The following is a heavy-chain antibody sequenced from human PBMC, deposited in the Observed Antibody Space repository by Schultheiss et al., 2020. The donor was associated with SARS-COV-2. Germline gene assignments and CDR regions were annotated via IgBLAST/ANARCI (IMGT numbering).Heavy chain of an antibody. V-gene: IGHV3-21*01. CDR2: ISSSSSYI. CDR3: ARGMSSIAAAGFDY. D-gene: IGHD6-13*01. CDR1: GFTFSSYW. Sequence: GGSLRLSCAASGFTFSSYWMNWVRQAPGKGLEWVSSISSSSSYIYYADSVKGRFTISRDNAKNSLYLQMNSLRAEDTAVYYCARGMSSIAAAGFDYWGQGTLVTVSS. J-gene: IGHJ4*02.